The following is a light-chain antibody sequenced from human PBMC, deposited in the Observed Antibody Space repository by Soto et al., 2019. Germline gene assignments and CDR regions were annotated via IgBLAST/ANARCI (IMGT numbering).Light chain of an antibody. CDR3: SSFTTTNTLI. Sequence: QSVLTQPASVSGSSGQSITISCTGTSSDIGRYNHVSWYQQHPGKAPKVIIYEVSNRPSGASARFSGSKSGKTASLTISGLQVEDEADYYCSSFTTTNTLIFGGGTKVTVL. J-gene: IGLJ2*01. V-gene: IGLV2-14*01. CDR1: SSDIGRYNH. CDR2: EVS.